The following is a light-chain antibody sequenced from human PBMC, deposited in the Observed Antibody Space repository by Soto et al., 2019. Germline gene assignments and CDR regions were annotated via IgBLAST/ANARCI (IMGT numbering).Light chain of an antibody. CDR3: SSYTSSSTLVV. Sequence: QSVLTQPASVSGSPGQSITISCTGTSSDVGDYNYVSWYQQHPGKAPKLMIYDVSNRPSGVSNRFSGSKSGNTASLTISGLQAEDEADYYCSSYTSSSTLVVFGGGTKLHRP. V-gene: IGLV2-14*01. CDR2: DVS. CDR1: SSDVGDYNY. J-gene: IGLJ2*01.